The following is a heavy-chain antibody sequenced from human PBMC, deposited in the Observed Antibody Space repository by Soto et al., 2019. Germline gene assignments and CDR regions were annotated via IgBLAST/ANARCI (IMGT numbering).Heavy chain of an antibody. CDR3: GKPRGDPIINWFRP. Sequence: GGSLRLSCAASGFTFSSYAMSWVRQAPGKGLEWVSAISGSGGSTYYADSVKGRFTISRDNAKNTLYLQMNSLRAEDTAVYYCGKPRGDPIINWFRPLGQGTLVTVSS. CDR1: GFTFSSYA. D-gene: IGHD3-10*01. J-gene: IGHJ5*02. CDR2: ISGSGGST. V-gene: IGHV3-23*01.